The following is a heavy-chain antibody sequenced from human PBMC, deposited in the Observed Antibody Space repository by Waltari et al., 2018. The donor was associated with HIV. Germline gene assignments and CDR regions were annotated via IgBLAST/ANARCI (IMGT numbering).Heavy chain of an antibody. J-gene: IGHJ3*01. CDR1: GYNFNSFY. D-gene: IGHD3-10*01. Sequence: VQPVQSGAQVKEPGDSVKVSCRASGYNFNSFYLPWVRQAPGQGLQWVGFIKPFSCVTNYAQKFRGRVTLTRDTSIDTSFMELTGLGSDDTAVYYCAKTYYGPTRYYNVGAFDVWSQGTMVSVSS. CDR2: IKPFSCVT. CDR3: AKTYYGPTRYYNVGAFDV. V-gene: IGHV1-2*02.